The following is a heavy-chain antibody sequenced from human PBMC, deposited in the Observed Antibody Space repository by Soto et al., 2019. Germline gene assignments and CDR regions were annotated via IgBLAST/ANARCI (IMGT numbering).Heavy chain of an antibody. Sequence: QGQLVQAGAEVKKPGSSVRISCRASVGTFSNDAVSWVRQAPGQGLQWMGAIIPIFGTTYHAQKFQGRLTITADESTATAYMELRSVTSEDAAVYYCATGLRTGNYGMDAWGQGTAVTVSS. D-gene: IGHD3-10*01. J-gene: IGHJ6*02. CDR2: IIPIFGTT. CDR1: VGTFSNDA. CDR3: ATGLRTGNYGMDA. V-gene: IGHV1-69*01.